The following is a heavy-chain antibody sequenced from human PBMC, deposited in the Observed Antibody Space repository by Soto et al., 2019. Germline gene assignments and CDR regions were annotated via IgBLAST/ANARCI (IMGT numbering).Heavy chain of an antibody. Sequence: SVKVSCKASGGTFSSYAISWVRQAPGQGLEWMGGIIPIFGTANYAQKFQGRVTITADESTSTAYMELSSLRSEDTAVYYCARTPRIVGATRHKYFVYWGQGTLVTVSS. D-gene: IGHD1-26*01. CDR2: IIPIFGTA. CDR3: ARTPRIVGATRHKYFVY. CDR1: GGTFSSYA. V-gene: IGHV1-69*13. J-gene: IGHJ4*02.